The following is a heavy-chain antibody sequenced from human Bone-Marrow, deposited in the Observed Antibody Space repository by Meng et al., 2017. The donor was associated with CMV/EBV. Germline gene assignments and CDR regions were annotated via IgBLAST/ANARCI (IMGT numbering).Heavy chain of an antibody. CDR1: GGTFSSYG. Sequence: SCKASGGTFSSYGMHWVRQAPGKGLEWVAVIWYDGSNKYYADSVKGRFTISRDNAKNSLYLQMNSLRAEDTAVYYCAREEGYCSSTSCYGYYYYYGMDVWGQGTTVTVSS. CDR2: IWYDGSNK. V-gene: IGHV3-33*01. D-gene: IGHD2-2*01. J-gene: IGHJ6*02. CDR3: AREEGYCSSTSCYGYYYYYGMDV.